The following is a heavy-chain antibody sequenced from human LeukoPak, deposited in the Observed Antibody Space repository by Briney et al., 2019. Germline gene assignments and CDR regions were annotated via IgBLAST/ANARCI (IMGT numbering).Heavy chain of an antibody. V-gene: IGHV3-30-3*01. CDR3: ARDGPQHYDILTGPTPGDAFDI. CDR2: ISYDGSNK. CDR1: GFTFSSYA. Sequence: GGSLRLSCAASGFTFSSYAMHWVRQAPGKGLEWVAVISYDGSNKYYADSVKGRFTTSRDNSKNTLYLQMNSLRAEDTAVYYCARDGPQHYDILTGPTPGDAFDIWGQGTMVTVSS. J-gene: IGHJ3*02. D-gene: IGHD3-9*01.